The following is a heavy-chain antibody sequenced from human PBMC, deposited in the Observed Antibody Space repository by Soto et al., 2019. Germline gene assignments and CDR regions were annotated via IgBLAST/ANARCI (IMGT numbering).Heavy chain of an antibody. Sequence: QITLKESGPTSVKPTQTLTLTCTFSGFSLSTSGVGVAWIRQPPGKAPEWLALIYWDDDKRYRPSLESRLTITKDTSKNQVVLTMTNMDSVDTATYYCAYLPCSGGSCYWFSFSGMDVWGQGTTVTVSS. CDR3: AYLPCSGGSCYWFSFSGMDV. V-gene: IGHV2-5*02. CDR2: IYWDDDK. J-gene: IGHJ6*02. D-gene: IGHD2-15*01. CDR1: GFSLSTSGVG.